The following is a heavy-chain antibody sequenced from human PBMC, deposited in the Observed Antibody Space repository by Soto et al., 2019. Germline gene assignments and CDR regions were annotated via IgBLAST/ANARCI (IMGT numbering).Heavy chain of an antibody. CDR3: AGVDSSGWPRSYFDF. Sequence: ASVKVSCKASGYTFTRFGIKWVRQAPGQGPEWMGWISAFNGATNYAQKFQDRVTMTTDTPTSTAYMELRSLRSDDTAVYYCAGVDSSGWPRSYFDFWGQGTLVTVSS. CDR2: ISAFNGAT. J-gene: IGHJ4*02. V-gene: IGHV1-18*01. CDR1: GYTFTRFG. D-gene: IGHD6-19*01.